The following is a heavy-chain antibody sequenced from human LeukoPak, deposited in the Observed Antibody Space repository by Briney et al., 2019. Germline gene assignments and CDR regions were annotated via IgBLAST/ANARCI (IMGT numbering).Heavy chain of an antibody. CDR1: GGSISSYY. CDR3: ARGTKVLRFLEWLFTPPDY. V-gene: IGHV4-34*01. Sequence: SETLSLTCTVSGGSISSYYWSWIRQPPGKGLEWIGEINHSGSTNYNPSLKSRVTISVDTSKNQFSLKLSSVTAADTAVYYCARGTKVLRFLEWLFTPPDYWGQGTLVTVSS. J-gene: IGHJ4*02. CDR2: INHSGST. D-gene: IGHD3-3*01.